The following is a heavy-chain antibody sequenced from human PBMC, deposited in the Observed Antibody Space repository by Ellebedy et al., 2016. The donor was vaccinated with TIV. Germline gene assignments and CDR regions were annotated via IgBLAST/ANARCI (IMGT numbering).Heavy chain of an antibody. CDR3: ASPGGIAVAGYYFDY. Sequence: GESLKISCAASGFTFSSYAMSWVRQAPGKGLEWVSAISGSGGSTYYADSVKGRFTIFRDNSKNTLYLQMNSLRAEDTAVYYCASPGGIAVAGYYFDYWGQGTLVTVSS. J-gene: IGHJ4*02. CDR1: GFTFSSYA. CDR2: ISGSGGST. D-gene: IGHD6-19*01. V-gene: IGHV3-23*01.